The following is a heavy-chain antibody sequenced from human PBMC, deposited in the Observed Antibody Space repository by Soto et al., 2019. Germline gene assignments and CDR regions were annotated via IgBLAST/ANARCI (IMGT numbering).Heavy chain of an antibody. D-gene: IGHD3-16*01. CDR2: MNPGSGDT. V-gene: IGHV1-8*01. J-gene: IGHJ5*02. Sequence: PVDVCCEASGYSFTTNYVCWVQQANGQGLEWMGWMNPGSGDTGYAQKFQGRVTMTRDISIATAYMELSSLRSDDTAIYYCARMATFGSLNWFDPWGQGTLVTGSS. CDR1: GYSFTTNY. CDR3: ARMATFGSLNWFDP.